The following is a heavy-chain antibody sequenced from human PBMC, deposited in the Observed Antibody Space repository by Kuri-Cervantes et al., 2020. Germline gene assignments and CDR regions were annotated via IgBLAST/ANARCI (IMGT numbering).Heavy chain of an antibody. V-gene: IGHV3-23*01. J-gene: IGHJ2*01. CDR2: ISGSGGST. CDR1: GFTFSSYA. D-gene: IGHD1-7*01. Sequence: GGSLRLSWAASGFTFSSYAMSWVRQAPGKGLEWVSAISGSGGSTYYADSVKGRFTISRDNSKNTLYLQMNSLRAEDTAVYYCAKGVRYNWNYVRVSWYFDLWGRGTLVTVSS. CDR3: AKGVRYNWNYVRVSWYFDL.